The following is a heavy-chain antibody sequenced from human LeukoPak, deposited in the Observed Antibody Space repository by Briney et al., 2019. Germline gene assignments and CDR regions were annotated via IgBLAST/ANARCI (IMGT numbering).Heavy chain of an antibody. V-gene: IGHV3-23*01. J-gene: IGHJ4*02. D-gene: IGHD1-26*01. Sequence: GGSLRLSCEASGFTFSFYAMNWVRQAPGKGLEWVSTISGSAGSTNYADSVKGRFTISRDNSKNTLYLQMNSLRAEDTAVYYCAKDPTVGATGGFDYWGQGTLVTVSS. CDR2: ISGSAGST. CDR1: GFTFSFYA. CDR3: AKDPTVGATGGFDY.